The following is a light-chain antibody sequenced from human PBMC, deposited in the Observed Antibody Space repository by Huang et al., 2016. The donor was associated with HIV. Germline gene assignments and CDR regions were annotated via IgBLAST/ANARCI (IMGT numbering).Light chain of an antibody. J-gene: IGKJ2*01. V-gene: IGKV1-39*01. CDR1: QTIGKY. CDR2: GAS. CDR3: QQSYRTPRT. Sequence: DIQMTQFPTSLSASVDDRVTITCRAGQTIGKYLNLYQQKSGGAPKLLIYGASNLQSGVPSRFSGRGSGTHFSLTINSLQPEDSATYYCQQSYRTPRTFGQGTKLEI.